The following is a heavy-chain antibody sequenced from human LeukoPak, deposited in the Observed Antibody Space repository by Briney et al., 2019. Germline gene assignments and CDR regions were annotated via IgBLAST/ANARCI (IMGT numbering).Heavy chain of an antibody. J-gene: IGHJ5*02. CDR3: ARDLNDEGWFDP. CDR2: IIPIFGTA. Sequence: ASVKVSCKASGGTFSSYAISWVRQAPGQGLEWMGGIIPIFGTANYAQKFQGRVTITTDESTSTAYMELGSLRSEDTAVYYCARDLNDEGWFDPWGQGTLVTVSS. D-gene: IGHD1-1*01. CDR1: GGTFSSYA. V-gene: IGHV1-69*05.